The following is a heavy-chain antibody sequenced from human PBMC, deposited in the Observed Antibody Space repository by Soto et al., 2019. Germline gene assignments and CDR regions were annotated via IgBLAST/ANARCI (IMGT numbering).Heavy chain of an antibody. V-gene: IGHV3-7*01. Sequence: GGSLRLSCAASGFMFSAYWMSWVRQAPGKGLEWVANIHGDGGKIYYVDSVKGHFTISRDNAKRSLYLQVNSLRAEDTAVYYCARDFYGGYTYGPGDYWGQGALVTVSA. CDR3: ARDFYGGYTYGPGDY. CDR2: IHGDGGKI. CDR1: GFMFSAYW. D-gene: IGHD5-18*01. J-gene: IGHJ4*02.